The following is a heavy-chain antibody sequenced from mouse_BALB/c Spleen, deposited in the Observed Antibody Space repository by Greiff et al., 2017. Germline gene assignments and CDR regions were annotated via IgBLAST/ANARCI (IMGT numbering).Heavy chain of an antibody. CDR1: GFTFTDYY. CDR3: ARGYGTFAY. CDR2: IRTKANGYTT. D-gene: IGHD2-10*02. Sequence: EVKVVESGGGLVQPGGSLRLSCATSGFTFTDYYMSWVRQPPGKALEWLGVIRTKANGYTTEYSASVKGRFTISRDNSQSILYLQMNTLRTEDSATYCGARGYGTFAYWGQGTLVTVSA. J-gene: IGHJ3*01. V-gene: IGHV7-3*02.